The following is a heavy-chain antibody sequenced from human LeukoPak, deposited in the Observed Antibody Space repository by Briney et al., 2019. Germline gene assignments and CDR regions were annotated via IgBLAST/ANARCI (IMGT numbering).Heavy chain of an antibody. D-gene: IGHD4-17*01. CDR3: ARGDYGGWFDP. V-gene: IGHV4-59*01. Sequence: SETLSLTCTVSGGSISSYYWSWIRQPPGKGLEWIGYIYYSGSTNYNPSLKSRVTISVDTSKNQFSLKLSSVTAADTAVYYCARGDYGGWFDPWGQGTLVSVSS. CDR1: GGSISSYY. CDR2: IYYSGST. J-gene: IGHJ5*02.